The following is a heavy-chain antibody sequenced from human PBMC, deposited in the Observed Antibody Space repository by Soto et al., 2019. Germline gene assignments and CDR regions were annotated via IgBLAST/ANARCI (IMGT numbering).Heavy chain of an antibody. V-gene: IGHV3-9*01. D-gene: IGHD3-22*01. J-gene: IGHJ4*02. CDR2: ISWNSGSI. CDR3: AKDTIKNYYDSSGYGH. Sequence: EVQLVESGGGLVQPGRSLRLSCAASGFTFDDYAMHWVRQAPGKGLEWVSGISWNSGSIGYADSVKGRFTISRDNAKNSLYLQMNSLRAEDTALYYCAKDTIKNYYDSSGYGHWGQGTLVTVSS. CDR1: GFTFDDYA.